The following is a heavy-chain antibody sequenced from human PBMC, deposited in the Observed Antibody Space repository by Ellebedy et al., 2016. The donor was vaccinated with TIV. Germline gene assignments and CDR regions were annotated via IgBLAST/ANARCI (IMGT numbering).Heavy chain of an antibody. V-gene: IGHV1-69*06. CDR1: GGTFSSYG. Sequence: KISCTASGGTFSSYGISWVRQAPGQGLEWIGGIIPILDTANYARKFQGRVTVTADKSTSTAYMELTSLRFEDTAVYFCGRASQDAMDVWGQGTTVTVSS. D-gene: IGHD2-21*01. CDR3: GRASQDAMDV. J-gene: IGHJ6*02. CDR2: IIPILDTA.